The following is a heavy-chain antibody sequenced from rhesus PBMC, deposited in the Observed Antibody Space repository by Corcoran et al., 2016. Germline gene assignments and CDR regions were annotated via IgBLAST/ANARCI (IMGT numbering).Heavy chain of an antibody. CDR1: GFTFSNVW. V-gene: IGHV3-30*01. D-gene: IGHD3-3*01. Sequence: EVQLVESGGGLVQPGGSLRLSCAASGFTFSNVWMNWVRQAPGKGLGGVARIKSEAVGGTETYAPSVKGSFTISRDDSKNTLYLQMNSLKTEDTAVYYCTTQPHYNIWTGYYCGLDSWGQGVVVTVSS. CDR2: IKSEAVGGTE. CDR3: TTQPHYNIWTGYYCGLDS. J-gene: IGHJ6*01.